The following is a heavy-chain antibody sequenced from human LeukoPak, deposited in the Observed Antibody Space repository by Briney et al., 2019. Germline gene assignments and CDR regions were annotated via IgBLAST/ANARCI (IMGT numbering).Heavy chain of an antibody. Sequence: GGSLRLSCAASGFTFSSYEMNWVRQAPGKGLEWVSYISSSGSTIYYADSVKGRFTISRDNAKNSLYLQMNSLRAEDTAVYYCARQRLMSVNWFDPWGQGTLVTVSS. J-gene: IGHJ5*02. CDR2: ISSSGSTI. D-gene: IGHD4-17*01. CDR1: GFTFSSYE. CDR3: ARQRLMSVNWFDP. V-gene: IGHV3-48*03.